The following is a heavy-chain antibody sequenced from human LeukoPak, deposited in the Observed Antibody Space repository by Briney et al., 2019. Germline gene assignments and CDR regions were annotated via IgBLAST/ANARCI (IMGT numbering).Heavy chain of an antibody. Sequence: SETLSLTCKVSGYSISSGYYWGWIRQPPGKGLEWIGSIYHSGSTYYNPSLKSRVTISVDTSKNQFSLKLSSVTAADTAVYYCASVGAVGATTDHAFDIWGQGTMVTVSS. CDR3: ASVGAVGATTDHAFDI. CDR2: IYHSGST. V-gene: IGHV4-38-2*02. J-gene: IGHJ3*02. D-gene: IGHD1-26*01. CDR1: GYSISSGYY.